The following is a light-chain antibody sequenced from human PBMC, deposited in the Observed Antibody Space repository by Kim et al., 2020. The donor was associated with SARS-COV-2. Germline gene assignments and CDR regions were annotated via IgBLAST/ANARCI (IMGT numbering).Light chain of an antibody. V-gene: IGKV3-20*01. J-gene: IGKJ4*01. Sequence: LSPGERATLSCRASQSVRDNYLAWYQQRPGQAPRLLLYGASTRATDIPDRFTGTGSGTDFILTITRLEPEDFAVYYCQQYGTSPLLTFGGGTKLEI. CDR3: QQYGTSPLLT. CDR1: QSVRDNY. CDR2: GAS.